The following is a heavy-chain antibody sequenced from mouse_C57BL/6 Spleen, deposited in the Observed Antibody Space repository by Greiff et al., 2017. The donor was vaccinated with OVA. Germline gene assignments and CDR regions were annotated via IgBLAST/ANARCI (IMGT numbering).Heavy chain of an antibody. CDR2: IHPNSGST. CDR1: GYTFTSYW. J-gene: IGHJ2*01. V-gene: IGHV1-64*01. CDR3: ARCDQTMVTTVDY. D-gene: IGHD2-2*01. Sequence: VQLQQPGAELVKPGASVKLSCKASGYTFTSYWMHWVKQRPGQGLEWIGMIHPNSGSTNYTEKFKSKATLTVDKSSSTAYMQLSSLTSEDSAVYYCARCDQTMVTTVDYWGQGTTLTVSS.